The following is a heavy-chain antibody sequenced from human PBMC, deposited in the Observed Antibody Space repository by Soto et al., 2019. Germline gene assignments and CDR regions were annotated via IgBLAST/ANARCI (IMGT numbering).Heavy chain of an antibody. V-gene: IGHV1-69*01. D-gene: IGHD6-19*01. J-gene: IGHJ3*02. CDR2: IIPIFGTA. Sequence: QVQLVQSGAEVKKPGSSVKVYCKASGGTFSSYAISWVRQAPGQGLEWMGGIIPIFGTANYAQQIQGRVTLTADEYTSADYMERSSLRSEDTAVDYCARMDSPIPDIAVAGPPDAFDIWGQGTMVTVSS. CDR1: GGTFSSYA. CDR3: ARMDSPIPDIAVAGPPDAFDI.